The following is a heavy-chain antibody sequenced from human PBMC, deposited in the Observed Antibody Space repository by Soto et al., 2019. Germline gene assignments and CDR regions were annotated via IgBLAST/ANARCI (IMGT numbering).Heavy chain of an antibody. CDR3: ARHVPAAGYYYGMDV. Sequence: QVQLVQSGAEVKKPGSSVKVSCKASGGTCSSYAISWVRQAPGQVLEWMGGIIPSFGTANYAQKFQGRVTITADEPTSTAYMELSSLRSEDTAVYYCARHVPAAGYYYGMDVWGQGTTVTVSS. V-gene: IGHV1-69*12. CDR2: IIPSFGTA. CDR1: GGTCSSYA. J-gene: IGHJ6*02. D-gene: IGHD2-2*01.